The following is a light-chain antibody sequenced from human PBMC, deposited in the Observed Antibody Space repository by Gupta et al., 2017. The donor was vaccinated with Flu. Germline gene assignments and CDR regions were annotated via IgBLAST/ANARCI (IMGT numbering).Light chain of an antibody. CDR2: DNN. CDR1: TIRRCD. J-gene: IGLJ2*01. V-gene: IGLV3-19*01. CDR3: NSRESTDNNKEV. Sequence: GDTIRRCDEICYQHQPAQATHLLIFDNNIRRCGTPARCSFSNSGTTTAVTITAAQAEEEADYYCNSRESTDNNKEVFGGGTKLTVL.